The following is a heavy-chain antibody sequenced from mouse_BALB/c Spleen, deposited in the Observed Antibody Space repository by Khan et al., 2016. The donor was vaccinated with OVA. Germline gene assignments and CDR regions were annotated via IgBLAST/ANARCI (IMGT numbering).Heavy chain of an antibody. D-gene: IGHD2-1*01. Sequence: EVELVESGGGLVKPGGSLKLSCAASGFTFSTYAMSWVRQTPEKRLEWVATISSDGDYTYFPDNVTGRFTISRENAKNTLCLQIPSLRSEDTAMYYCARSPYGNFAYWGQGTLVTVSA. V-gene: IGHV5-9-3*01. CDR3: ARSPYGNFAY. CDR2: ISSDGDYT. J-gene: IGHJ3*01. CDR1: GFTFSTYA.